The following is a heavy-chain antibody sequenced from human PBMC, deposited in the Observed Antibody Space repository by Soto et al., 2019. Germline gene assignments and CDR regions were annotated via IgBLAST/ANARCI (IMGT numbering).Heavy chain of an antibody. CDR3: ATGFLGLCTGGNCPLDY. Sequence: QVQLVESGGGVVQPERSLRLSCAASGFTFSRQAMHWVRQAPGRGLEWVAVIWYHGIDKYYADSVKGRFTMSIDNSKNTVYPQMNSLRGEDTAVYYCATGFLGLCTGGNCPLDYWGQGPVVPVSS. CDR1: GFTFSRQA. V-gene: IGHV3-33*01. CDR2: IWYHGIDK. D-gene: IGHD2-15*01. J-gene: IGHJ4*02.